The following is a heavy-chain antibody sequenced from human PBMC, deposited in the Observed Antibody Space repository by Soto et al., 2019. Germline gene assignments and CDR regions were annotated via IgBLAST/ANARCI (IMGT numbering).Heavy chain of an antibody. Sequence: QVQLVQSGAEVKKPGSSVKVACKASGGTFSSYSINWVRQAPGQGLEWMGEILPIFGTANYAQKFQGRVTITADESTSTAYMELSSLRSEDTAVYYCARDGGRDSGGIDYWGQGALVTVSS. J-gene: IGHJ4*02. V-gene: IGHV1-69*01. D-gene: IGHD1-26*01. CDR1: GGTFSSYS. CDR3: ARDGGRDSGGIDY. CDR2: ILPIFGTA.